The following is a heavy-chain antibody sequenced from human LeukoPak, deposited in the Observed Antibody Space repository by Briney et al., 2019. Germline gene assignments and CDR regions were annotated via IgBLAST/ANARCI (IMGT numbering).Heavy chain of an antibody. CDR1: GGSFRVYY. D-gene: IGHD6-19*01. CDR2: INHSGST. Sequence: SETLSLTCAVYGGSFRVYYWSWVRHPPGKGLEWIGEINHSGSTNYNPSLKRRVTISLDTSKNQFSLKLRSLNAADPAVYLCAREVAGYSSGWEIDYWGQGTLVTVSS. CDR3: AREVAGYSSGWEIDY. V-gene: IGHV4-34*01. J-gene: IGHJ4*02.